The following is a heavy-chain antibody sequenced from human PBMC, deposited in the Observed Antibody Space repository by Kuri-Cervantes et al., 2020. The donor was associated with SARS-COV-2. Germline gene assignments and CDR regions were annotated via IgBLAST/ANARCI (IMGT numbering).Heavy chain of an antibody. CDR2: ISSSSSYI. V-gene: IGHV3-21*01. Sequence: GGSLRLSCAASGFTFSSYSMNWVRQAPGKGLEWVSSISSSSSYISHADSMKGRFTISRDNAKNSLYLQMNSLRAEDTAVYYCARDYGSGPSGAYYYYGMDVWGQGTTVTVS. J-gene: IGHJ6*02. CDR1: GFTFSSYS. D-gene: IGHD3-10*01. CDR3: ARDYGSGPSGAYYYYGMDV.